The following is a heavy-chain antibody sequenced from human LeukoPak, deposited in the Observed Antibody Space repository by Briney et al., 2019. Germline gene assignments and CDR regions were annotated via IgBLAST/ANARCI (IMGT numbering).Heavy chain of an antibody. Sequence: GGSLRLSCAASGFTFSIYWMHWVRQAPGKGLEWVAVIWYDGSNKYYADSVKGRFTISRDNSKNTLYLQMNSLRAEDTAVYYCARDGPPPPTILTGYYHYFDYWGQGTLVTVSS. CDR1: GFTFSIYW. D-gene: IGHD3-9*01. CDR3: ARDGPPPPTILTGYYHYFDY. J-gene: IGHJ4*02. CDR2: IWYDGSNK. V-gene: IGHV3-33*08.